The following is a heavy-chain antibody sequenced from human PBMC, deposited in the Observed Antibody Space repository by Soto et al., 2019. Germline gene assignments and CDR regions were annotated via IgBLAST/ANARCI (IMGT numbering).Heavy chain of an antibody. CDR2: IYHSGST. D-gene: IGHD6-13*01. CDR3: AKTGYSSSWHHDAFDI. CDR1: GGSISSSNW. J-gene: IGHJ3*02. V-gene: IGHV4-4*02. Sequence: QVQLRESGPGLVKPSGTLSLTCAVSGGSISSSNWWSWVRQPPGKGLEWIGEIYHSGSTNYNPSLKSRVTISVDKSKNQFSLKLSSVTAADTAVYYCAKTGYSSSWHHDAFDIWGQGTMVTVSS.